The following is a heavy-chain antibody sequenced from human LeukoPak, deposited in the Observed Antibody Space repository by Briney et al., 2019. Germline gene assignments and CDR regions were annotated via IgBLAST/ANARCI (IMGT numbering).Heavy chain of an antibody. V-gene: IGHV1-69*06. CDR1: GGTFSSYA. D-gene: IGHD3-3*01. J-gene: IGHJ4*02. Sequence: ASVKVSCKASGGTFSSYAISWVRQAPGQGLEWMGGIIPIFGTANYAQKFQGRVTITADKSTSTAYMELSSLRSEDTAVYYCARDPLTIFGVAPRRGFDYWGQGTLVTVSS. CDR2: IIPIFGTA. CDR3: ARDPLTIFGVAPRRGFDY.